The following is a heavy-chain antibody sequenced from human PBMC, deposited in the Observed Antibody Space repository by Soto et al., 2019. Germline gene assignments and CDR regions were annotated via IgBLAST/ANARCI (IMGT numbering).Heavy chain of an antibody. Sequence: QVQLQESGPGLVKPSQTLSLTCTVSGGSISSGGYYWSWIRQHPGKGLEWIGYIYYSGSTYYNPSLKFRVTISVDTSKSQFSLKLSSVTAADTAVYYCARGRGIVATINRSLLFDYWGQGTLVTVSS. V-gene: IGHV4-31*03. D-gene: IGHD5-12*01. CDR1: GGSISSGGYY. CDR3: ARGRGIVATINRSLLFDY. CDR2: IYYSGST. J-gene: IGHJ4*02.